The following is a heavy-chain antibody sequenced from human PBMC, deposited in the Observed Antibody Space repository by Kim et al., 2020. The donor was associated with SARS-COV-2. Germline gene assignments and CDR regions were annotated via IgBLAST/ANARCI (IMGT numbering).Heavy chain of an antibody. Sequence: SVKVSCKASGGTFSSYAISWVRQAPGQGLEWMGGIIPIFGTANYAQKFQGRVTITADESTSTAYMELSSLRSEDTAVYYCARGASSSYDPYYYYYGMDVWGQGTTVTVSS. J-gene: IGHJ6*02. CDR2: IIPIFGTA. D-gene: IGHD6-6*01. CDR1: GGTFSSYA. V-gene: IGHV1-69*13. CDR3: ARGASSSYDPYYYYYGMDV.